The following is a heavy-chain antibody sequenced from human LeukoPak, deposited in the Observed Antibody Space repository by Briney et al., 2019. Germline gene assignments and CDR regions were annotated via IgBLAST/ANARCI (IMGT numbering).Heavy chain of an antibody. Sequence: SETLSLTCTVSGGSISTYYWSWIRQPPGKGLEWIGYIYYSGSTNYNPSLKSRVTISVDTSKNQFSLKLSSVTAADTAVYYCVRDGARGYSYDYWFDPWGQGTLVTVSS. D-gene: IGHD5-18*01. CDR1: GGSISTYY. J-gene: IGHJ5*02. V-gene: IGHV4-59*01. CDR2: IYYSGST. CDR3: VRDGARGYSYDYWFDP.